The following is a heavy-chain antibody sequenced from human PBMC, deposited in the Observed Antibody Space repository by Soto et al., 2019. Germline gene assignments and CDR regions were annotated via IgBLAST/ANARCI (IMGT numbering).Heavy chain of an antibody. V-gene: IGHV4-59*01. CDR3: ASLYYGSGSYDY. D-gene: IGHD3-10*01. CDR1: GGSISSYY. J-gene: IGHJ4*02. CDR2: IYYSGST. Sequence: TSETLSLTCTVSGGSISSYYWSWIRQPPGKGLEWIGYIYYSGSTNYNPSLKSRVTISVDTSKNQFSLKLSSVTAADTAVYYCASLYYGSGSYDYWGQGTLVTVSS.